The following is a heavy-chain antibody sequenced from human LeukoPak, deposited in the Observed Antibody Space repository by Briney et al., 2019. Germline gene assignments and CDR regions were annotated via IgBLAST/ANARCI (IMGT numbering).Heavy chain of an antibody. Sequence: PSETLSLTCTVSGGSISSYYWSWIRQPPGKGLEWIGYIYYSGSTNYNPSLKSRVTISVDTSKNQFSLKLSSVTAADTAVYYCARGGWWGGLGYSYGYPFDYWGQGTLVTVSS. J-gene: IGHJ4*02. CDR2: IYYSGST. CDR3: ARGGWWGGLGYSYGYPFDY. D-gene: IGHD5-18*01. V-gene: IGHV4-59*01. CDR1: GGSISSYY.